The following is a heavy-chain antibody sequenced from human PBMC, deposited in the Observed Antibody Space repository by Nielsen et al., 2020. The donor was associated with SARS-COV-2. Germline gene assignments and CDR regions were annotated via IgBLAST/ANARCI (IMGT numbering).Heavy chain of an antibody. CDR3: ARAAGYCSGGSCYSGGWFDP. CDR2: ISSSSSYT. J-gene: IGHJ5*02. Sequence: VRQAPGKGLEWVSYISSSSSYTYYADSVKGRFTISRDNSKNTLYLQMNSLRAEDTAVYYCARAAGYCSGGSCYSGGWFDPWGQGTLVTVSS. D-gene: IGHD2-15*01. V-gene: IGHV3-21*05.